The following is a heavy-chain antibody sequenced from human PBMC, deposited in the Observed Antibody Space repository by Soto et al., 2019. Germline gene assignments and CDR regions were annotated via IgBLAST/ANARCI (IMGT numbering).Heavy chain of an antibody. CDR3: ATTSGYSSSSLGYYYGMDV. CDR2: IDPSDSYT. V-gene: IGHV5-10-1*01. D-gene: IGHD6-6*01. J-gene: IGHJ6*02. Sequence: GESLKISCKGSGYSFTSYWISWVRQMPGKGLEWMGRIDPSDSYTNYSPSFQGHVTISADKSISTAYLQWSSLKASDTAMYYCATTSGYSSSSLGYYYGMDVWGQGTTVTVSS. CDR1: GYSFTSYW.